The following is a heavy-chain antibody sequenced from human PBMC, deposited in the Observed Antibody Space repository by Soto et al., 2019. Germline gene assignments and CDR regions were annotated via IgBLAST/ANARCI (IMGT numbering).Heavy chain of an antibody. J-gene: IGHJ4*02. CDR1: GFTFSNYG. V-gene: IGHV3-30*18. CDR3: AKDGAPRYCSRSSCHPAGAY. D-gene: IGHD2-15*01. Sequence: GGSLRLSCAGSGFTFSNYGLHWVRQAPGKGLDWVSFISFDGSHKYYAEYVKGRFNISRDNSNNILYLQMDSLTTEDTAVYYCAKDGAPRYCSRSSCHPAGAYWGQGTLVTVSS. CDR2: ISFDGSHK.